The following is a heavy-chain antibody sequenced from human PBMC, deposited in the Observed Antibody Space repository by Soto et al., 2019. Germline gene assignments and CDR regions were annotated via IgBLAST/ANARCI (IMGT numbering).Heavy chain of an antibody. J-gene: IGHJ6*02. CDR3: AKELRYYYGMDV. Sequence: QVQLVESGGGVVQPGRSLRLSCAASGFTFSSYTIHWVRQAPGKGLEWVALILYDGGNKYYADSVKGRFTISRDNSKNTLYLQMNSLRAEDTAVYYCAKELRYYYGMDVWGQGTTVTVSS. V-gene: IGHV3-30-3*01. CDR1: GFTFSSYT. CDR2: ILYDGGNK.